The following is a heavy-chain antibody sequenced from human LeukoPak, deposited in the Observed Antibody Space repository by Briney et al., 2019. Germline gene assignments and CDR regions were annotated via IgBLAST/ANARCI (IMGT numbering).Heavy chain of an antibody. CDR2: ISSSGNTI. D-gene: IGHD6-6*01. CDR1: GFTFSSYA. CDR3: ARGPSIAARYDAFDI. J-gene: IGHJ3*02. V-gene: IGHV3-48*03. Sequence: GGSLRLSCAVSGFTFSSYAMSWVRQAPGKGLEWVSYISSSGNTISYADSVKGRFTISRDNAKNSLYLQVISLRAEDTAVYYCARGPSIAARYDAFDIWGQGTMVTVSS.